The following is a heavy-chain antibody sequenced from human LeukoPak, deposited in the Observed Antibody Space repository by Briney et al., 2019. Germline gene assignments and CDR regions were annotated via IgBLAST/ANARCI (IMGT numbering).Heavy chain of an antibody. J-gene: IGHJ6*02. V-gene: IGHV1-2*04. Sequence: ASVKVSCKASGYTFTGYYMHWVRQAPGQGLEWMGWINPNSGGTNYAQKFQGWVTMTRDTSISTAYMELSRLRSDDTAVYYCARDDGIIAARYYGMDVWGQGTTVTVSS. CDR3: ARDDGIIAARYYGMDV. CDR1: GYTFTGYY. D-gene: IGHD6-6*01. CDR2: INPNSGGT.